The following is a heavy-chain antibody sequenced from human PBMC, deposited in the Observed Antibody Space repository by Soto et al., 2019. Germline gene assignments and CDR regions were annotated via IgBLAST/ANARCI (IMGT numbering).Heavy chain of an antibody. Sequence: ASVKVSCKASGYTFTSYGISWVRQAPGQGLEWMGWISAYNGNINYAQKLQGRVTMTTDTSTSTAYMELRSLRSDDTAVYYCARGLAVAGPNYFQHWGQGTLVTVSS. CDR3: ARGLAVAGPNYFQH. D-gene: IGHD6-19*01. CDR2: ISAYNGNI. V-gene: IGHV1-18*01. J-gene: IGHJ1*01. CDR1: GYTFTSYG.